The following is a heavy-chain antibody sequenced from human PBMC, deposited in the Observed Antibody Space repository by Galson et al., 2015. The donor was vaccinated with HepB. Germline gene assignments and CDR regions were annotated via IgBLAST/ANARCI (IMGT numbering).Heavy chain of an antibody. CDR2: INTGNGNT. D-gene: IGHD4-17*01. CDR3: ARDYGDLEYFQH. V-gene: IGHV1-3*04. J-gene: IGHJ1*01. CDR1: GYSFTSYD. Sequence: SVKVSCKGSGYSFTSYDLHWVRQAPGQRLEWMGWINTGNGNTKYSQKFQGRATTTRDTSVSTAYMELSSLRSEDTAVYYCARDYGDLEYFQHWGQGTLVTVSS.